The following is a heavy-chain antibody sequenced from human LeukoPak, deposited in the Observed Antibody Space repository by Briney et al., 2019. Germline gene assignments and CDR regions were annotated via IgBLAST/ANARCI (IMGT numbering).Heavy chain of an antibody. V-gene: IGHV3-9*01. CDR1: GFTFDDYA. Sequence: GRSLRLSCAASGFTFDDYAMHWVRQAPGEGLEWVSGISWNSGSIGYADSVKGRFTISRDNAKNSLYLQMNSLRAEDTALYYCAKEDNYAMDVWGQGTTVTVSS. CDR2: ISWNSGSI. D-gene: IGHD5-24*01. J-gene: IGHJ6*02. CDR3: AKEDNYAMDV.